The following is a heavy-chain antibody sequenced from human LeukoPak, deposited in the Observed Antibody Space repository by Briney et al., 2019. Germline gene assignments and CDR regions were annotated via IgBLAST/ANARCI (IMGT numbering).Heavy chain of an antibody. CDR2: ISGSGSTT. CDR1: GFTFSNYA. V-gene: IGHV3-23*01. Sequence: SGGSLRPSCGASGFTFSNYAMNWVRQAPGKGLEWVSGISGSGSTTYYADSVKGRFTISRDNSKNTLYVQMNSLRVEDTAVYYCAKDQRATISTSNWFDPWGQGTLVTVSS. CDR3: AKDQRATISTSNWFDP. J-gene: IGHJ5*02. D-gene: IGHD5-24*01.